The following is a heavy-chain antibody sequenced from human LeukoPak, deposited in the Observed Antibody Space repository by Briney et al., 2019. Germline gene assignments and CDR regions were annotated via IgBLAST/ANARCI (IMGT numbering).Heavy chain of an antibody. CDR1: GFTFRDYS. V-gene: IGHV3-48*04. Sequence: PGGSLRLSCVVSGFTFRDYSMNSLGQAPGKGPEWISYISSSVTNLYYADSVRGRFTISRDDAKNSLYLQMNSLRVEDTAVYYCANLFASSWSVDYWGRGTLVTVSS. CDR3: ANLFASSWSVDY. D-gene: IGHD6-13*01. J-gene: IGHJ4*02. CDR2: ISSSVTNL.